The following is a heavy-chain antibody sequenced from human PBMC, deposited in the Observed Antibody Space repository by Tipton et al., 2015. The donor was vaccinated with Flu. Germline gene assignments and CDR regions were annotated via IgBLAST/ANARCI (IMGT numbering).Heavy chain of an antibody. D-gene: IGHD1-26*01. J-gene: IGHJ6*02. CDR3: ARQDHSLDV. CDR1: ADSVSSNY. CDR2: IYNTWST. Sequence: LRLSCSVSADSVSSNYWSWIRQSPGKGLEWIGYIYNTWSTNYNPSLKSRVTISVDTSKNQFSLNLRSVTAADTAVYYCARQDHSLDVWGQGTTVSVS. V-gene: IGHV4-59*08.